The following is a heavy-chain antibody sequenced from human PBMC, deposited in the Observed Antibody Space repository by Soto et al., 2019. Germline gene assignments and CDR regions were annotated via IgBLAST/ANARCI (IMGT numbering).Heavy chain of an antibody. Sequence: QVQLVQSGAEVKKPGASVKVSCKASGYIFTSYNINWVRQAAGHGLEWMGWVNPDSGHTGYAQKFQGRVTMTRDTSIGTAHMELRGLTPEDTAVYYCARSARFSNAALEYLYYVDVWGKGASVTVSS. CDR3: ARSARFSNAALEYLYYVDV. J-gene: IGHJ6*03. CDR2: VNPDSGHT. CDR1: GYIFTSYN. D-gene: IGHD4-4*01. V-gene: IGHV1-8*02.